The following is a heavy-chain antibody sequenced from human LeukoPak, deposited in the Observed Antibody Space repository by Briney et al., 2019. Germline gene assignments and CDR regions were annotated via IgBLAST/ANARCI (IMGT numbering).Heavy chain of an antibody. CDR2: ISYDGSNK. J-gene: IGHJ5*02. D-gene: IGHD3-9*01. V-gene: IGHV3-30*03. CDR1: GFTFSSYS. CDR3: ARVPRGVYDILTGYSP. Sequence: GSLRLSCAASGFTFSSYSMNWVRQAPGKGLEWVAVISYDGSNKYYADSVKGRFTISRDNAKNSLYLQMNSLRAEDTAVYYCARVPRGVYDILTGYSPWGQGTLVTVSS.